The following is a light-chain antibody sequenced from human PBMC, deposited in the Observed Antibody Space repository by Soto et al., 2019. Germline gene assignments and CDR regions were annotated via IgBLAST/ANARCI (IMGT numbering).Light chain of an antibody. CDR2: EVY. Sequence: QSVLTQPASLSGAPGQAIAISCTGSSSAVGGYNYVSWYRHHPGKAPNLIIYEVYNRPSGVSDRFSGSKSGKTASLTISGLQAEDEADYYCSSYTSSSTRVFGTGTKVTVL. J-gene: IGLJ1*01. V-gene: IGLV2-14*01. CDR3: SSYTSSSTRV. CDR1: SSAVGGYNY.